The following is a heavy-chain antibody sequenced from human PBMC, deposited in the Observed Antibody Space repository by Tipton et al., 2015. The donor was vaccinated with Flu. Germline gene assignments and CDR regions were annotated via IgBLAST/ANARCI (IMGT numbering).Heavy chain of an antibody. D-gene: IGHD5-12*01. CDR3: ARDFRGYSGYTGGDAFDV. Sequence: EWIGRISHSGSTNYNVSLNGRVIMSVDPSKGQLSLRLSSATAADTAKYYCARDFRGYSGYTGGDAFDVWGQGTVVTVSS. V-gene: IGHV4-4*07. J-gene: IGHJ3*01. CDR2: ISHSGST.